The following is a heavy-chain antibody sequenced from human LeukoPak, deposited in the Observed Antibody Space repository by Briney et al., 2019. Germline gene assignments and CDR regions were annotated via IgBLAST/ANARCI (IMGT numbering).Heavy chain of an antibody. CDR1: GFTFRNYG. CDR3: ARIGYSTSWANFDC. D-gene: IGHD6-13*01. Sequence: PGGSLRLSCAASGFTFRNYGMHWVRQAPGKGLEWVASIRTDGGEKYHTDSVQGRFSISRDNSKNTLYLQMDSLRAEDMALYYCARIGYSTSWANFDCWGQGTLVTVSS. J-gene: IGHJ4*02. V-gene: IGHV3-30*02. CDR2: IRTDGGEK.